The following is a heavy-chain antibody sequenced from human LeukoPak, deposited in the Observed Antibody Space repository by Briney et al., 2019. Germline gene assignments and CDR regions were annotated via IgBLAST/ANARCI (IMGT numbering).Heavy chain of an antibody. D-gene: IGHD5-12*01. CDR3: ARDPRMGYDY. CDR2: ISSSSSYI. CDR1: GFTFTNYW. J-gene: IGHJ4*02. Sequence: GGSLRLSCAASGFTFTNYWMSWVRQAPGKGLEWVSSISSSSSYIYYADSVKGRFTISRDNAKNSLYLQMNSLRAEDTAVYYCARDPRMGYDYWGQGTLVTVSS. V-gene: IGHV3-21*01.